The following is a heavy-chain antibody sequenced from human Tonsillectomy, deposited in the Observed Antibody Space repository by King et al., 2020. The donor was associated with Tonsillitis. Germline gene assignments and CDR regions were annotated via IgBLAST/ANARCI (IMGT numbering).Heavy chain of an antibody. CDR2: INPSGGST. D-gene: IGHD6-19*01. V-gene: IGHV1-46*01. CDR3: ARTIESSGWDHAFDI. CDR1: GYIFSSYY. Sequence: VQLVESGAEVKKPGASVKVSCKASGYIFSSYYIHWVRQAPGQGLEWMGIINPSGGSTSYAQRFQGRVTMTRDTSTSTVYMELSSLRSEDTAVYYCARTIESSGWDHAFDIWGQGTMVTVSS. J-gene: IGHJ3*02.